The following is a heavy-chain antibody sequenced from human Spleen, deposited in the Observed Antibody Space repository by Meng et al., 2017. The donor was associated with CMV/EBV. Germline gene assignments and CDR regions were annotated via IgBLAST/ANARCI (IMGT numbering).Heavy chain of an antibody. CDR1: FTFSDYY. CDR3: ARVSRYCGGDCYSWFDP. V-gene: IGHV3-74*01. Sequence: FTFSDYYMSWIRQAPGKGLEWVSRINSDGSSTSYADSVKGRFTISRDNAKNTLYLQMNSLRAEDTAVYYCARVSRYCGGDCYSWFDPWGQGTLVTVSS. D-gene: IGHD2-21*01. CDR2: INSDGSST. J-gene: IGHJ5*02.